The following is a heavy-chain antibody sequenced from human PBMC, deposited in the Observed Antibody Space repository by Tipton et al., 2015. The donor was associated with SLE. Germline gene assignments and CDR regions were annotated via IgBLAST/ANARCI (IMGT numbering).Heavy chain of an antibody. D-gene: IGHD3-10*01. CDR1: GFTFSSYE. V-gene: IGHV3-48*03. CDR2: ISSSGSTI. J-gene: IGHJ6*02. CDR3: ASSDRITKTADYYYGMDV. Sequence: SLRLSCAASGFTFSSYEMNWVRQAPGKGLEWVSYISSSGSTIYYADSVKGRFTISRDNAKNSLYLQMNSLRAEDTAVYYCASSDRITKTADYYYGMDVWGQGTTVTVSS.